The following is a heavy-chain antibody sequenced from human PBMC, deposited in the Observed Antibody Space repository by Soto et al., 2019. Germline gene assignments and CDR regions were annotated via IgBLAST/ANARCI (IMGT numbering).Heavy chain of an antibody. Sequence: ASVKVSCKASGYTFTGYYMHWVRQAPGQGLEWMGWINPNSGGTNYAQKFQGWVTMTRDTSIGTAYMELGRLRSDDTAVYYCARGGWDIVVVVAATPGAFDIWGQGTMVTVSS. V-gene: IGHV1-2*04. J-gene: IGHJ3*02. CDR1: GYTFTGYY. D-gene: IGHD2-15*01. CDR3: ARGGWDIVVVVAATPGAFDI. CDR2: INPNSGGT.